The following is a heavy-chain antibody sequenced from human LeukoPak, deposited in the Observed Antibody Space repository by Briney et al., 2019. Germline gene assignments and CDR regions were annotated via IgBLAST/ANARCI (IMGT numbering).Heavy chain of an antibody. V-gene: IGHV2-70*01. CDR3: ARLRGYSSYFDY. J-gene: IGHJ4*02. D-gene: IGHD5-18*01. CDR2: IDWDDDK. Sequence: SGPALVKPTQTLTLTCTFSGFSLSTSGMCVSWIRQPPGKALEWLALIDWDDDKYYSTSLKPRLTISKDTSKNQVVLTMTNMDPVDTATYYCARLRGYSSYFDYWGQGTLVTVSS. CDR1: GFSLSTSGMC.